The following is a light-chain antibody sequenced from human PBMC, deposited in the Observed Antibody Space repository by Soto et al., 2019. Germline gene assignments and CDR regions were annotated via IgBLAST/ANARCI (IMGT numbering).Light chain of an antibody. Sequence: EIELTQSPGTLSLSPGERATLSCRASRSVNNNYLPWYHQKPGQAPRLLIFGASSRATGIPDRFIGSGSGTEFILTISRLEPDDFAIYHCHQHGGSPETFGQGAKVDIK. CDR3: HQHGGSPET. J-gene: IGKJ1*01. V-gene: IGKV3-20*01. CDR2: GAS. CDR1: RSVNNNY.